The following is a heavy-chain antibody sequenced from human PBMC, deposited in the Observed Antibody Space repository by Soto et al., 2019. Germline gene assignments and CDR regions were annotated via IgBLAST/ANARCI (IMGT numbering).Heavy chain of an antibody. CDR1: GFSLSSARMG. J-gene: IGHJ4*02. Sequence: QVTLKESGPVLVKPTETLTLTCTVSGFSLSSARMGVSWIRQPPGKALEWLAHIFSNDEKSYSTSLKSRLTISKDASKSQVVLTMTNMDPMDTGTYYCARYSRRGVPKGVDYWGQGTLVTVSS. CDR2: IFSNDEK. CDR3: ARYSRRGVPKGVDY. D-gene: IGHD2-8*01. V-gene: IGHV2-26*01.